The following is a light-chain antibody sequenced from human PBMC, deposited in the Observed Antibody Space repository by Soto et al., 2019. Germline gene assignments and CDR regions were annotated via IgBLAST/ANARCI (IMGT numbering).Light chain of an antibody. CDR1: SSDVGSYNL. CDR2: GGT. Sequence: QSALTQPASVSGSPGQSITISCTGTSSDVGSYNLVSWYQQLPGKAPKLMIFGGTKRPSGVSSRFSGSKSGNMASLTISGLQAEDEADYYCCSYAGSSTLYVFGTGTKLTVL. CDR3: CSYAGSSTLYV. J-gene: IGLJ1*01. V-gene: IGLV2-23*01.